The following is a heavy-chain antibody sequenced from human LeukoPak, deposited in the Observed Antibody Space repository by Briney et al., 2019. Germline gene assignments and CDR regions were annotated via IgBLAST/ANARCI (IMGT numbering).Heavy chain of an antibody. CDR2: INSDGSEG. CDR3: ARSSYSSSSSV. CDR1: GFTFSGFW. J-gene: IGHJ3*01. D-gene: IGHD6-6*01. V-gene: IGHV3-7*03. Sequence: GGSLRLSCAVSGFTFSGFWMSWSHQAPGKGLEWVASINSDGSEGYYADVVKGRFTISRDNAKNSLYLQINSLRAEDTAVYYCARSSYSSSSSVWGQGTMVTVSS.